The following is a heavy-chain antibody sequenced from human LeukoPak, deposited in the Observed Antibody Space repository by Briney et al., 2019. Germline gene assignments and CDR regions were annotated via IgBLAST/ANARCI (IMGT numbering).Heavy chain of an antibody. CDR2: VNHGGST. CDR3: AKHFDYAMDV. J-gene: IGHJ6*02. V-gene: IGHV4-34*01. CDR1: GGSFSGYY. Sequence: SETLSLTCAVYGGSFSGYYWSWIRQPPGKGLEWIGEVNHGGSTNYNPSLKSRVTISIDTSKNQFSLKLSSVTAADTAVYYCAKHFDYAMDVWGQGTTVTVSS.